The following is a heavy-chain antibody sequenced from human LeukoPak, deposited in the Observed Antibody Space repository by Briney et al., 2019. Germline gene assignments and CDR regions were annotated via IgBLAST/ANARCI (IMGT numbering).Heavy chain of an antibody. Sequence: SVKVSCKASGGTFSNYAISWVRQAPGQGLEWMGGIIPMFGIANYAEKFQGRVTITADKSTSTAYMELTSLRSDDTAVYYCGGVEGGGGWFGESLPWGQGTLVTVSS. V-gene: IGHV1-69*10. CDR3: GGVEGGGGWFGESLP. D-gene: IGHD3-10*01. CDR1: GGTFSNYA. J-gene: IGHJ4*02. CDR2: IIPMFGIA.